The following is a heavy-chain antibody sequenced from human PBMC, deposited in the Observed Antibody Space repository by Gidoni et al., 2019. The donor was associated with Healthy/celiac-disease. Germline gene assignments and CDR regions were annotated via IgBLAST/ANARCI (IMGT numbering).Heavy chain of an antibody. CDR3: AREAVAGTYYFDY. V-gene: IGHV3-21*01. D-gene: IGHD6-19*01. J-gene: IGHJ4*02. CDR2: ISRSSSYI. Sequence: EVQLVESGGGLVTPGGSLRLSCAASGFTFSSYSMNWVRQAPGKGLEWVSSISRSSSYIYYADSVKGRFTISRDNAKNSLYLQMNSLRAEDTAVYYCAREAVAGTYYFDYWGQGTLVTVSS. CDR1: GFTFSSYS.